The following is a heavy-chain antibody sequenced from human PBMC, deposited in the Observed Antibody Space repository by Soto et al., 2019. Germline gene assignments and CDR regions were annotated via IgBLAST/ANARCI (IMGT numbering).Heavy chain of an antibody. V-gene: IGHV1-69*01. J-gene: IGHJ6*02. Sequence: QVQVAQSGAAVKKPGASVKVSCKTSGVSFSKNSISWVRQAPGQGPACMGGISPMFGSPNYAQQFRARVTIHGDASTGRAYMDLSYLRWDATAMYSCVRCTRACNTVSCYTPQGSFYYGRDVWGQGTTVTVSS. D-gene: IGHD2-2*02. CDR1: GVSFSKNS. CDR3: VRCTRACNTVSCYTPQGSFYYGRDV. CDR2: ISPMFGSP.